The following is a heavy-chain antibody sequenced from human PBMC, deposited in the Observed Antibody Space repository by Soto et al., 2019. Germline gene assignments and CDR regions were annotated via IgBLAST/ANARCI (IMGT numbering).Heavy chain of an antibody. Sequence: QVQLVQSGAEVKKPGASVKVSCKASGYTFTSYGISWVRQAPGQGLEWMGWISAYNGNTNYAQKLQGRVTMTTHTSTSTANMELRSLRSDDTAVYYCARPAVAGTYYEYGMDVWGQGTTVTVSS. CDR1: GYTFTSYG. V-gene: IGHV1-18*01. J-gene: IGHJ6*02. D-gene: IGHD6-19*01. CDR2: ISAYNGNT. CDR3: ARPAVAGTYYEYGMDV.